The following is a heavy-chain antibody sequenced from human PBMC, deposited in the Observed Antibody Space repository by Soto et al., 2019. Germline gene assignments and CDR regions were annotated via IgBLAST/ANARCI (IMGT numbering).Heavy chain of an antibody. J-gene: IGHJ6*02. D-gene: IGHD6-19*01. CDR2: ISGYNGNT. CDR1: GYTFSNYG. V-gene: IGHV1-18*01. CDR3: SRFIMVGGWFDPNYYHGMDV. Sequence: QVQLGQSGAEWKKPGASVTVSCKTSGYTFSNYGINWVRQAPGKGLEWMGWISGYNGNTNYAQTVQGRVTMTTDTSTGTVYMELRSLKSDDTAIYYCSRFIMVGGWFDPNYYHGMDVWGQGTTVTVSS.